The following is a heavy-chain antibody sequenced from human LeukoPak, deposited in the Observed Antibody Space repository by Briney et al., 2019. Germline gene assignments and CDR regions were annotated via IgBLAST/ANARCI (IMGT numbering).Heavy chain of an antibody. CDR1: GYTFTGYY. CDR2: INPNSGGT. J-gene: IGHJ4*02. V-gene: IGHV1-2*02. Sequence: GASVKVSCKASGYTFTGYYMHWVRQAPGQGLEWMGWINPNSGGTNYAQKFQGRVTMTRDTSISTAYMELSRLRSDDTAVYYCAGSGPRDGYNRAIGYWGQGTLVTVSS. CDR3: AGSGPRDGYNRAIGY. D-gene: IGHD5-24*01.